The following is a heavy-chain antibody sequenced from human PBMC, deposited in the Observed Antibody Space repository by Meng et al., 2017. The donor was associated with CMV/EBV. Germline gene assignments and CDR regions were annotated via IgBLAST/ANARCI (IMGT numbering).Heavy chain of an antibody. CDR2: IYYSGST. Sequence: SLRLSCAVSGGSISSGGYYWSWLRQHPGKGLEWIGYIYYSGSTYYNPSLKSRVTILVDTSKNQFSLKLNSVTAADTAVYYCARAARPTSANKYGCFDYWGQGTLVTVSS. CDR1: GGSISSGGYY. V-gene: IGHV4-31*11. D-gene: IGHD6-6*01. CDR3: ARAARPTSANKYGCFDY. J-gene: IGHJ4*02.